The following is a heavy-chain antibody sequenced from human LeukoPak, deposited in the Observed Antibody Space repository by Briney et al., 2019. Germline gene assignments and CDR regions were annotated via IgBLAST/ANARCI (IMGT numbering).Heavy chain of an antibody. Sequence: PGGSLRLSCEASGFSFSNYFISWIRQAPGKGLEWVSYITNSGRSTNYADAVKGRFTISRDNAKKSVYLEMTDLRAEDTAVYYCAREASGNYHVFDSWGQGTLVTVSS. CDR3: AREASGNYHVFDS. CDR2: ITNSGRST. D-gene: IGHD1-26*01. V-gene: IGHV3-11*04. CDR1: GFSFSNYF. J-gene: IGHJ4*02.